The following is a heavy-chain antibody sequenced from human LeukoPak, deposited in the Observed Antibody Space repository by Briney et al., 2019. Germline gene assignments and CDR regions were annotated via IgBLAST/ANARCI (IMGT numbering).Heavy chain of an antibody. CDR1: GDSVSGNY. Sequence: PSETLSLTCTVSGDSVSGNYWSWIRLPPGKGLEWIASIHYNGDTKYNPSLKSRVTISMDTSKKQLSLKLSSVTAADTAVYYCARHNSFAYCGGDCYDYWGQGTLVTVSS. CDR3: ARHNSFAYCGGDCYDY. V-gene: IGHV4-59*08. D-gene: IGHD2-21*01. J-gene: IGHJ4*02. CDR2: IHYNGDT.